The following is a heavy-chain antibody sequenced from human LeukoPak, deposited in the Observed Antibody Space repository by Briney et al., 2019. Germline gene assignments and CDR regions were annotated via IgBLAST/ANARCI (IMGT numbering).Heavy chain of an antibody. CDR2: IYYSGST. CDR3: AREGIFGVDIYYFDY. V-gene: IGHV4-39*07. Sequence: SETLSLTCTVSGGSISSSSYYWGWIRQPPGKGLEWIGSIYYSGSTYYNPSLKSRVTISVDTSKNQFSLKLSSVTAADTAVYYCAREGIFGVDIYYFDYWGQGTLVTVSS. D-gene: IGHD3-3*01. CDR1: GGSISSSSYY. J-gene: IGHJ4*02.